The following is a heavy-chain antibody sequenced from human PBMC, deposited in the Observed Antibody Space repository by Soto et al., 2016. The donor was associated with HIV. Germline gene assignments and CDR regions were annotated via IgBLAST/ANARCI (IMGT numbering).Heavy chain of an antibody. Sequence: EVQLVESGGGVVRPGGSLRLSCAASGFTFDDYGMSWVRQAPGKGLEWVSGINWNGGSTGYVDSVKGRFTIFRDNAKNSLYLQMNSLRVEDTALYYCARDRGSYYGSGSSKAVYYYGMDVWGQGTTVTVSS. V-gene: IGHV3-20*04. D-gene: IGHD3-10*01. CDR2: INWNGGST. J-gene: IGHJ6*02. CDR3: ARDRGSYYGSGSSKAVYYYGMDV. CDR1: GFTFDDYG.